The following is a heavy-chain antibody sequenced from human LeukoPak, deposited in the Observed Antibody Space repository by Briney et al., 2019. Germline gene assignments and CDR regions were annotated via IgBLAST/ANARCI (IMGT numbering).Heavy chain of an antibody. D-gene: IGHD5-18*01. V-gene: IGHV4-59*01. Sequence: SETLSLTCTVSGGSISSYYWSWIRQPPGKGLEWIGYIYYSGSTNYNPSLKSRVTTSVDTSKNQFSLKLSSVTAADTAVYYCARDRGYSYGWGQLSYGMDVWGQGTTVTVSS. CDR3: ARDRGYSYGWGQLSYGMDV. CDR1: GGSISSYY. CDR2: IYYSGST. J-gene: IGHJ6*02.